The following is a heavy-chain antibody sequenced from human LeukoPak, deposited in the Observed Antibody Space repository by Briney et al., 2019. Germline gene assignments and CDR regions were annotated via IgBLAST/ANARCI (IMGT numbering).Heavy chain of an antibody. Sequence: SETLSLTCAVYGGSFIGFHWNWIRQPPGKGLEWIGEINHSGSTNYNPSLKSRVTISVDTSKNQFSLKLSSVTAADTAVYYCARHVVVRGVIIIPYYYMDVWGKGTTVTISS. CDR3: ARHVVVRGVIIIPYYYMDV. D-gene: IGHD3-10*01. CDR1: GGSFIGFH. V-gene: IGHV4-34*01. CDR2: INHSGST. J-gene: IGHJ6*03.